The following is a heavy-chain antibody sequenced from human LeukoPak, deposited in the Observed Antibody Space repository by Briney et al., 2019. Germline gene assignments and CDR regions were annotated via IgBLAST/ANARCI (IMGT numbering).Heavy chain of an antibody. J-gene: IGHJ3*02. CDR2: INWNSDNI. CDR3: ARAAYYYDTTGLGAVDI. V-gene: IGHV3-9*01. CDR1: GFTFNDHA. D-gene: IGHD3-22*01. Sequence: GGSLRLSCAASGFTFNDHAMYWVRQAPGKGLEWVSGINWNSDNIGYADSVKGRFTISRDDAKNSLFLQMNSLRTEDTALYYCARAAYYYDTTGLGAVDIWGQGTMVTVSS.